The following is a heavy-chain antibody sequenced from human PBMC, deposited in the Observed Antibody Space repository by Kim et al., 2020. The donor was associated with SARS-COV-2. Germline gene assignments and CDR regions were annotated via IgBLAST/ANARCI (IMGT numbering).Heavy chain of an antibody. CDR1: GYTFTGYY. J-gene: IGHJ6*02. V-gene: IGHV1-2*02. CDR3: AKNKEMATITFGMDV. D-gene: IGHD5-12*01. Sequence: ASVKVSCKASGYTFTGYYMHWVRQAPGQGLEWMGWINPNSGGTNYAQKFQGRVTMTRDTSISTAYMELSRLRSDDTAVYYCAKNKEMATITFGMDVWGQGTTVTVSS. CDR2: INPNSGGT.